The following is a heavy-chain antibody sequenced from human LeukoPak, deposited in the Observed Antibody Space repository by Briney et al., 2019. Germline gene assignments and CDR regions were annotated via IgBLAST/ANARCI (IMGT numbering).Heavy chain of an antibody. J-gene: IGHJ4*02. CDR2: VNHSGST. V-gene: IGHV4-34*01. Sequence: SETLSLTCAVYRGSFNGYYWSWIRQPPGKRLEWIGEVNHSGSTNYNPSLKSRVTVSVDTSKNQFSLKLSSVTAADTAVYYCARASYCTNGVCWWDYWGQGTLVTVSS. D-gene: IGHD2-8*01. CDR3: ARASYCTNGVCWWDY. CDR1: RGSFNGYY.